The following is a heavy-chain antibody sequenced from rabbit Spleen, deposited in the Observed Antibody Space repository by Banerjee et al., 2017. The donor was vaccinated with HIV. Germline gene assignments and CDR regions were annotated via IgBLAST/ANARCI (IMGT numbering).Heavy chain of an antibody. CDR1: GFSFSSSCY. V-gene: IGHV1S45*01. D-gene: IGHD1-1*01. J-gene: IGHJ4*01. CDR3: AREEDTDGGGYPFKL. CDR2: IDTSDGDT. Sequence: QEQLEESGGGLVKPEGSLTLTCTASGFSFSSSCYMCWVRQAPGKGLEWIACIDTSDGDTDYANWPKGRFTISKASSTTVTLQMTSLTAADTATYFCAREEDTDGGGYPFKLWGPGTLVTVS.